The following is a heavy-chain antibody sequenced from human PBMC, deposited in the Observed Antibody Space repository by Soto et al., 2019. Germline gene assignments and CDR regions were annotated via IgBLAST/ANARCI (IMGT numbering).Heavy chain of an antibody. J-gene: IGHJ6*02. CDR3: VRDTQVLRYLGGVSPYYYGMDV. V-gene: IGHV4-34*01. D-gene: IGHD3-3*01. CDR2: INHSGST. CDR1: CGSFIGYY. Sequence: SETLSLTCAFYCGSFIGYYWSWIRQPPGKGLEWIGEINHSGSTNYNPSLKSRVTISVDASKNTLYLQMNSLRAEDTAVYYCVRDTQVLRYLGGVSPYYYGMDVWGQGTTVTVSS.